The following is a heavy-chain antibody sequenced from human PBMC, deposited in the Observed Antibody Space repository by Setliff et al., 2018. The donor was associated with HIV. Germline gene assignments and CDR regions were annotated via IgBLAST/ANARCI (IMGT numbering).Heavy chain of an antibody. V-gene: IGHV4-61*02. CDR2: IYISGST. CDR3: AREDYYDSSGDAFDI. D-gene: IGHD3-22*01. Sequence: SETLSLTCTVSGGSIGSGNYYWNWIRQPAGKGLEWIGRIYISGSTNYNPSLESRVTISLDTSKNQFSLKLRSVTAADTAVYYCAREDYYDSSGDAFDIWGQGTMVTVSS. CDR1: GGSIGSGNYY. J-gene: IGHJ3*02.